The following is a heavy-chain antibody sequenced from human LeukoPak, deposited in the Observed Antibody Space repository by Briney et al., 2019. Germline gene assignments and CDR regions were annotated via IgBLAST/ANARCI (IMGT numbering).Heavy chain of an antibody. CDR2: IRGNGGNT. J-gene: IGHJ4*02. CDR3: AKSRGWLQIWDY. Sequence: GGSLRLSCAASGFPFSSYAMSWVRQAPGKGLEWVSLIRGNGGNTYYADSVKGRFTISRDNSMNTLYLQMNRLRAEDTAVYYCAKSRGWLQIWDYWGQGTLVTVSS. V-gene: IGHV3-23*01. CDR1: GFPFSSYA. D-gene: IGHD5-24*01.